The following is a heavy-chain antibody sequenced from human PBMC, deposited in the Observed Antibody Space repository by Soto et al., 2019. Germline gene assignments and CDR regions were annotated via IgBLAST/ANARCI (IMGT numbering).Heavy chain of an antibody. Sequence: QVQLQQWGAGLLKPSETLSLTCAVYGGSVNSGNYYWSWIRQPPGKGLEWMGGVSASGGTHFNSPLKSRVTISVDTSKNQFSLKMSSVTAADTALYYCARVERGTATTVVDAFDIWGPGTLVTVSS. CDR3: ARVERGTATTVVDAFDI. V-gene: IGHV4-34*01. J-gene: IGHJ3*02. D-gene: IGHD1-1*01. CDR2: VSASGGT. CDR1: GGSVNSGNYY.